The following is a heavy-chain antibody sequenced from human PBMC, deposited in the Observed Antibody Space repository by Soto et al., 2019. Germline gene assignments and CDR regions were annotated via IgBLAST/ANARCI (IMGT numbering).Heavy chain of an antibody. CDR3: AIGAAMSYYYYYMDV. V-gene: IGHV1-8*01. D-gene: IGHD2-2*01. J-gene: IGHJ6*03. Sequence: ASVKVSCKASGYTFTSYDINWVRQATGQGLEWMGWMNPNSGNTGYAQKFQGRVTMTRNTSISTAYMELSSLRSEDTAVYYCAIGAAMSYYYYYMDVWGKGTTVTVSS. CDR2: MNPNSGNT. CDR1: GYTFTSYD.